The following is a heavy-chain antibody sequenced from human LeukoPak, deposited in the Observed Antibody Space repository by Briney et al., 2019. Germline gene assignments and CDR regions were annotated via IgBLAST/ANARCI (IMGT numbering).Heavy chain of an antibody. J-gene: IGHJ6*03. Sequence: AASVKVSCKASGYTFTGYYMHWVRQAPGQGLEWMGWINPNSGGTNYAQKFQGRVTMTRDTSISTAYMELSRLRSDDTAVYYCARDQGQEWLRIEIDYYYYMDVWGKGTTVTVSS. V-gene: IGHV1-2*02. CDR1: GYTFTGYY. CDR2: INPNSGGT. CDR3: ARDQGQEWLRIEIDYYYYMDV. D-gene: IGHD5-12*01.